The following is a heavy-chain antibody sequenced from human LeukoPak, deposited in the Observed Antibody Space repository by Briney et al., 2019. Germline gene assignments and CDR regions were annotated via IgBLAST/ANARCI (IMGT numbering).Heavy chain of an antibody. D-gene: IGHD2-2*01. J-gene: IGHJ4*02. CDR3: ARGDCSSTSCLYYFDY. V-gene: IGHV4-59*01. CDR2: IYYSGST. Sequence: SETLSLACTVSGGSISSYYWSWIRQPPGKGLEWIGYIYYSGSTNYNPSLKSRVTISVDTSKNQFSLKLSSVTAADTAVYYCARGDCSSTSCLYYFDYWGQGTLVTVSS. CDR1: GGSISSYY.